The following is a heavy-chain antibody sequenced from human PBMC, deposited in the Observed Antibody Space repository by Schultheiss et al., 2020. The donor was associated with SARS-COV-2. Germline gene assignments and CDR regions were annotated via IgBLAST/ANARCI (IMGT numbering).Heavy chain of an antibody. Sequence: GGSLRLSCAASGFTFDDYAMHWVRQAPGKGLEWVSGISWNSGSIGYADSVKGRFTISRDNAKNSLYLQMNSLRAEDTAVYYCARDTAMIVERWGQGTLVTVSS. V-gene: IGHV3-9*01. CDR2: ISWNSGSI. CDR1: GFTFDDYA. D-gene: IGHD3-22*01. CDR3: ARDTAMIVER. J-gene: IGHJ4*02.